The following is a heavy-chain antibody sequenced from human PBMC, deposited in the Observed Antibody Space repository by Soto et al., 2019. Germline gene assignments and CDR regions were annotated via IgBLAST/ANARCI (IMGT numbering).Heavy chain of an antibody. CDR1: GFTFSSYS. V-gene: IGHV3-48*02. CDR2: ISSSSSTI. CDR3: ARDFTIYSGSYLYYYYGMDV. D-gene: IGHD1-26*01. J-gene: IGHJ6*02. Sequence: GGSLRLSCAASGFTFSSYSMNWVRQAPGKGLEWVSYISSSSSTIYYADSVKGRFTISRDNAKNSLYLQMNSLRDEDTAVYYCARDFTIYSGSYLYYYYGMDVWGQGNTVTVS.